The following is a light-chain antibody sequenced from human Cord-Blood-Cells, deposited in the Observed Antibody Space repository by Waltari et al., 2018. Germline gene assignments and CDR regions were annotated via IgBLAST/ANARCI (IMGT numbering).Light chain of an antibody. Sequence: EIVLTQSPAPLPLSPGERATLSCRASQSVISYLAWYQQKPGQAPRLLIYDASNRATGIPARFSGSGSGTDFTLTISSLEPEDFAVYYCQQRSNWPPYTFGQGTKLEIK. CDR1: QSVISY. V-gene: IGKV3-11*01. J-gene: IGKJ2*01. CDR3: QQRSNWPPYT. CDR2: DAS.